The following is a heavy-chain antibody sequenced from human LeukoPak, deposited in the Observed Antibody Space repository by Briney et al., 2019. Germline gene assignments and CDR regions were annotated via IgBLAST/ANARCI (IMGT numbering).Heavy chain of an antibody. D-gene: IGHD3-16*02. Sequence: SETLSLTCSVSGGSLSSFYWSWIRQPPGKGLEWIGYVYYSGSINYNPSLKSRVTISVDTSKNQVSLKLTSVTAADTAVYYCARYVWGSYPTFEDYWGQGTLVTVSS. CDR2: VYYSGSI. V-gene: IGHV4-59*01. CDR3: ARYVWGSYPTFEDY. CDR1: GGSLSSFY. J-gene: IGHJ4*02.